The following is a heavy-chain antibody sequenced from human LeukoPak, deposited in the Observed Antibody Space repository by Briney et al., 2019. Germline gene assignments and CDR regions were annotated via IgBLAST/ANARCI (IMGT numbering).Heavy chain of an antibody. J-gene: IGHJ4*02. Sequence: SETLSLTCSVSGGSISNYYWSWLRQPPGKELEWIGYIYYTGSTNYSPSLKSRVTISVDTSKNQFSLKLSSVTAADTAVYYCARLSRGDGYNYHDYWGQGTLVTVSS. CDR3: ARLSRGDGYNYHDY. CDR1: GGSISNYY. D-gene: IGHD5-24*01. CDR2: IYYTGST. V-gene: IGHV4-59*01.